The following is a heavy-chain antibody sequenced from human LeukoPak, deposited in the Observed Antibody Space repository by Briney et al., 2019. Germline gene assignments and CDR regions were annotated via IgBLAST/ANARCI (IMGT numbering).Heavy chain of an antibody. CDR2: IIPIFGTA. J-gene: IGHJ1*01. CDR3: ARETVGSGDFLH. CDR1: GGTFSSYA. Sequence: SVKVSCKASGGTFSSYAISWVRQAPGQGLEWMGGIIPIFGTANYAQKFQGRVTITADESTSTAYMELSSLRSEDTAVYYCARETVGSGDFLHWGQGTLVTVSS. D-gene: IGHD6-19*01. V-gene: IGHV1-69*13.